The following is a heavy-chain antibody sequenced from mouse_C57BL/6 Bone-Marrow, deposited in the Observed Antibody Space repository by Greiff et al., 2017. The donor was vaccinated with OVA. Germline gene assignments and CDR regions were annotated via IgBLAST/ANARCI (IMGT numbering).Heavy chain of an antibody. CDR3: ARDMDDGYYWFAY. Sequence: VQLQQSGPGLVKPSQTVFLTCTVTGISITTGNYRWSWIRQFPGNKLEWIGYIYYSGTITYNPSLTSRTTITRDTPKNQFFLEMNSLTAEDTATYYCARDMDDGYYWFAYWGQGTLVTVSA. CDR1: GISITTGNYR. CDR2: IYYSGTI. D-gene: IGHD2-3*01. V-gene: IGHV3-5*01. J-gene: IGHJ3*01.